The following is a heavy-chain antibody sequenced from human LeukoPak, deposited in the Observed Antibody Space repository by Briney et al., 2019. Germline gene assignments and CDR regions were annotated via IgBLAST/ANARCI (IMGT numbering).Heavy chain of an antibody. J-gene: IGHJ4*02. D-gene: IGHD6-13*01. V-gene: IGHV3-33*06. CDR2: IWYDGSNK. Sequence: PGTSLRLSCAASGFTFSSYGMHWVRQAPGKGLEWVAVIWYDGSNKYYADSVKGRFTISRDNSKNTLYLQMYSLRAEDTAVYYCAKDHSSSWSNFDYWGQGTLVTVSS. CDR3: AKDHSSSWSNFDY. CDR1: GFTFSSYG.